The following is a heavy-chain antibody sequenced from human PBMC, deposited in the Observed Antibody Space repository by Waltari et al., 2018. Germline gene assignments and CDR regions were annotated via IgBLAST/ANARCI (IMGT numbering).Heavy chain of an antibody. CDR3: AREGSYYYGSGSLSDAFDI. J-gene: IGHJ3*02. V-gene: IGHV1-69*04. CDR2: IIPILGIA. Sequence: QVQLVQSGAEVKKPGSSVKVSCKASGGTFSSYAISWVRQAPGQGLEWMGGIIPILGIANYAQKFQGRVTITADESTSTAYMELSSLRSEDTAVYYCAREGSYYYGSGSLSDAFDIWGQGTMVTVSS. D-gene: IGHD3-10*01. CDR1: GGTFSSYA.